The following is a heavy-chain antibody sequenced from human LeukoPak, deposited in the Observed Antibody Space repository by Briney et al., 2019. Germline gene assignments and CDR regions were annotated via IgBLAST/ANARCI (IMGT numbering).Heavy chain of an antibody. D-gene: IGHD3-22*01. V-gene: IGHV3-66*04. CDR3: ARPESSGYYLPFDY. Sequence: GGSLRLSCAASGFTVSSNYMSWVRQAPGKGLEWVSVIYSGGSTYDADSVKGRFTISRDNSKNTLYLQMNGLRAEDTAVYYCARPESSGYYLPFDYWGQGTLVTVSS. J-gene: IGHJ4*02. CDR1: GFTVSSNY. CDR2: IYSGGST.